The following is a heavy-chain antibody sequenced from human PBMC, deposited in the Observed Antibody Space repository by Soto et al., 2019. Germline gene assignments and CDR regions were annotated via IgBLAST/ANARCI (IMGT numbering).Heavy chain of an antibody. CDR3: VRDEQWLVLPDLNY. V-gene: IGHV3-23*01. CDR1: GFIFSNFA. D-gene: IGHD6-19*01. CDR2: ISGTGSNT. Sequence: EVQLLESGGGLVQGGGSLRLSCAASGFIFSNFAMSWVRQAPGKGLEWVSAISGTGSNTYYPDSVKGRFTISRDNSKNTLSLQMNSLRAEDTAIYYCVRDEQWLVLPDLNYWGQGTLVTVSS. J-gene: IGHJ4*02.